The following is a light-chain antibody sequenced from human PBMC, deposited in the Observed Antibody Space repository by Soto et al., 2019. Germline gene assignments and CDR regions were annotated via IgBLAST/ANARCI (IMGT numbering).Light chain of an antibody. V-gene: IGKV3-20*01. CDR2: GAS. CDR1: QSVSSSY. J-gene: IGKJ2*01. Sequence: EIVLTQSPGTLSLSPGERATLSCRASQSVSSSYLAWYQQKPGQAHRLLIYGASSRATGIPDRFSGSGSGTDFTLTISRLEPEDFAVYYCQHYGSSPTFGQGTKVEIK. CDR3: QHYGSSPT.